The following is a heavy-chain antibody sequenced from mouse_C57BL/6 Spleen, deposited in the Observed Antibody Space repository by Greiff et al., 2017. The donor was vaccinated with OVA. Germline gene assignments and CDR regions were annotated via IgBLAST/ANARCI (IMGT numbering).Heavy chain of an antibody. J-gene: IGHJ4*01. CDR3: ARSGRYGNYEDAMDY. CDR2: IHPNSGST. CDR1: GYTFTSYW. V-gene: IGHV1-64*01. Sequence: VQLQQSGAELVKPGASVKLSCKASGYTFTSYWMHWVKQRPGQGLEWIGMIHPNSGSTNYNEKFKSKSTLTVDKSSSTAYMQLSSLTSEDSAVYYCARSGRYGNYEDAMDYWGQGTSVTVSS. D-gene: IGHD2-1*01.